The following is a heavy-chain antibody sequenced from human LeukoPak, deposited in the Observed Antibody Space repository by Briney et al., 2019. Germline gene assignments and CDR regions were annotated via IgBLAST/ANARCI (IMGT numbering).Heavy chain of an antibody. J-gene: IGHJ4*02. CDR2: MSNSGHT. D-gene: IGHD6-13*01. V-gene: IGHV4-61*01. CDR1: GGSVSSGNYY. CDR3: ARVSAAGTGPDY. Sequence: SETLSLTCTVSGGSVSSGNYYWSWIRQPPGKGLEWIGFMSNSGHTDSTPSLKSRFTISVDTSKNQFSLKLNSVTAADTAVYYCARVSAAGTGPDYWGQGTLVTVSS.